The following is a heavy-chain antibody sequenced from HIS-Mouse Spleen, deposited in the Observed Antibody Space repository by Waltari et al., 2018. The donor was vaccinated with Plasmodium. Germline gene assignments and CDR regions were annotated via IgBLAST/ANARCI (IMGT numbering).Heavy chain of an antibody. V-gene: IGHV3-30*18. CDR3: AKDRRSSSWYVDY. CDR2: ISYDGSNK. D-gene: IGHD6-13*01. CDR1: GFTLLSYG. Sequence: QVQLVESGGGVVQPGRSLRLSCGASGFTLLSYGLHWVHQAPGKGMEWVAVISYDGSNKYYADSVKGRFTISRDNSKNTLYLQMNSLRAEDTAVYYCAKDRRSSSWYVDYWGQGTLVTVSS. J-gene: IGHJ4*02.